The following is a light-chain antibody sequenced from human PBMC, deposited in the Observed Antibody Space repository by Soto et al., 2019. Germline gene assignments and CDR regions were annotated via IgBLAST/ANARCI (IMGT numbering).Light chain of an antibody. V-gene: IGLV4-60*02. Sequence: QSVLAQSSSASASLGSSVKLTCTLSSGHSTYIIAWHQQQPGKAPRYLMNLEGSGSYNKGSGVPDRFSGSSSGADRYLTISNLPFEDEADYFCETWDINTRVSGTGTKLTVL. CDR3: ETWDINTRV. J-gene: IGLJ1*01. CDR1: SGHSTYI. CDR2: LEGSGSY.